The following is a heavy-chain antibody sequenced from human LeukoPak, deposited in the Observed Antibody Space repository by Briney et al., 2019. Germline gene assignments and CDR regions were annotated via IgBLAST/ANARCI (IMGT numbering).Heavy chain of an antibody. CDR1: GYTFTGYY. CDR2: INPNSGGT. D-gene: IGHD5-18*01. Sequence: ASVKVSCKASGYTFTGYYMHWVRQAPGQGLEWMGWINPNSGGTNYAQKFQGRVTMTRDTSISTAYMELSRLRSDDTAVYYCARGFHSYGPKLNYGMDVWGQGTTVTVSS. CDR3: ARGFHSYGPKLNYGMDV. J-gene: IGHJ6*02. V-gene: IGHV1-2*02.